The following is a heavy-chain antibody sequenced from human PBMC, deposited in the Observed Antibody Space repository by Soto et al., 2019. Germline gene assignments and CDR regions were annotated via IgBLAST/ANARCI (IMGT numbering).Heavy chain of an antibody. Sequence: QVQLVQSGAEVQKPGASVKVSCKTSGYIVKNYGISWVRQAPGQGLEWLGWIYPKEDRANFAQNFQGRVTLTADTPTSTVYIELTSLRFDDSAVYFCARDIDYDIDYWGQGTLVTVSS. J-gene: IGHJ4*02. CDR3: ARDIDYDIDY. CDR2: IYPKEDRA. V-gene: IGHV1-18*01. D-gene: IGHD4-17*01. CDR1: GYIVKNYG.